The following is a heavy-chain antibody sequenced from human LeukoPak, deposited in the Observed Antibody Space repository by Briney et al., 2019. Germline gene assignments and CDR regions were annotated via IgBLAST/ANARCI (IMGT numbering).Heavy chain of an antibody. Sequence: GGSLRLSCVVSGFTLSSRWMMWVRQAPGKGLEWMTNINRDGSEKNYVDSVKGRFTITRDNAENSLYLQMNSLKVEDTAIYYCASYDSWSGYNIAYWGQGTLVTVSS. CDR3: ASYDSWSGYNIAY. CDR2: INRDGSEK. J-gene: IGHJ4*02. V-gene: IGHV3-7*03. CDR1: GFTLSSRW. D-gene: IGHD3-3*01.